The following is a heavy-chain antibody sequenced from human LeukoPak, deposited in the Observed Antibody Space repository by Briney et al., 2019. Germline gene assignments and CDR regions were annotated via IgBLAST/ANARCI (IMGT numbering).Heavy chain of an antibody. CDR1: GYTFTSYY. CDR3: ARFSGSGSYHYYGMDV. J-gene: IGHJ6*04. Sequence: ASVKVSCKASGYTFTSYYMHWVRQAPGQGLEWMGIINPSGGSTSYAQKFQGRVTMTRDTSTSTVYMELSSLRSEDTAVCYCARFSGSGSYHYYGMDVWGKGTTVTVSS. D-gene: IGHD3-10*01. V-gene: IGHV1-46*01. CDR2: INPSGGST.